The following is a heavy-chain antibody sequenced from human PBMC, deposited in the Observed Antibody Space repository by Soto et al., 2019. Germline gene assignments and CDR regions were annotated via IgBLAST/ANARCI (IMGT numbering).Heavy chain of an antibody. CDR2: ISSRSSTI. J-gene: IGHJ6*03. V-gene: IGHV3-48*01. CDR3: AKDSVATIFGNYYYYMDV. D-gene: IGHD3-3*01. CDR1: GFTFSSYS. Sequence: GGSLRLSCAASGFTFSSYSMNWVRQAPGKGLEWVSYISSRSSTIYYADSVKGRFTISRDNAKNSLYLQMNSLRADDTAVDYCAKDSVATIFGNYYYYMDVWGKGTTVTVSS.